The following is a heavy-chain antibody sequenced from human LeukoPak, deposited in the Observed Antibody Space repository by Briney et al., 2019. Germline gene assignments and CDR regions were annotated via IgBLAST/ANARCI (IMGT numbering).Heavy chain of an antibody. CDR2: FITDGDT. CDR1: GFTFSSYD. D-gene: IGHD3-10*01. V-gene: IGHV3-13*01. J-gene: IGHJ6*02. Sequence: PGGSLRLSCAASGFTFSSYDMHWVRQAPGKGLEWVSGFITDGDTHYSDSVKGRFTISRENVKSSLYLQMNSLRAGDTAVYYCARGRAVIISDYYYGMDVWGQGTTVTVSS. CDR3: ARGRAVIISDYYYGMDV.